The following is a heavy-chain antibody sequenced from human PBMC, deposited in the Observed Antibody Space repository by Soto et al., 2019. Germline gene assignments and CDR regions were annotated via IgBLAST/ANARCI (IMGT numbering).Heavy chain of an antibody. CDR2: ISGSDGKT. CDR1: GVSFASFA. D-gene: IGHD3-3*01. Sequence: DVRLAESGGGLVQPGGSLRLSCTTSGVSFASFAMTWVRQAPGKGLEWVATISGSDGKTYYADSVKGRFSISRDTSRNTLYLQMNSLRGDYTAIYYCAKWSYLDYWGQGTRVTVSS. J-gene: IGHJ4*02. V-gene: IGHV3-23*04. CDR3: AKWSYLDY.